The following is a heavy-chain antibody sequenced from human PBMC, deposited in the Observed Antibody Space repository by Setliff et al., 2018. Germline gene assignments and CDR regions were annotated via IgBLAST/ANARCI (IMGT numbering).Heavy chain of an antibody. D-gene: IGHD2-2*01. CDR2: ISAYNGYI. J-gene: IGHJ4*02. CDR1: GGTFSSYA. V-gene: IGHV1-18*01. Sequence: ASVKVSCKASGGTFSSYAISWVRQAPGQGLEWMGGISAYNGYIVYAQKFQGRVTMTTDTSTTTAYMEVRSLRSDDTAVYYCARDRKEIVVKPPAASLDYWGQGTQVTVS. CDR3: ARDRKEIVVKPPAASLDY.